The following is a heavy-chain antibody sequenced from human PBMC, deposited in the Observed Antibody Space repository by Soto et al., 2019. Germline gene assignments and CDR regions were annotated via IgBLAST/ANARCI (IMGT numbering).Heavy chain of an antibody. D-gene: IGHD6-19*01. J-gene: IGHJ5*02. V-gene: IGHV3-53*01. CDR3: ASIVAVAARGCFDP. CDR1: GFTVSSNY. CDR2: IYSGGST. Sequence: GGSLRLSCAASGFTVSSNYMSWVRQAPGKGLEWVSVIYSGGSTYYADSVKGRFTISRDNSKNTLYLQMNSLRAEDTAVYYCASIVAVAARGCFDPSGKGTLVTVSS.